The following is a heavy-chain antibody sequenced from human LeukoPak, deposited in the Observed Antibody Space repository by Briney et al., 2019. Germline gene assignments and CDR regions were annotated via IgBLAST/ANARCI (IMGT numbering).Heavy chain of an antibody. Sequence: GGSLRLSCAASGFTFSSYAMHWVRQAPGKGLEWVAVISYDGSNKYYADSVKGRFTISRDNSKNTLYLQMNSLRAEDTAVYYCARDCVGYSYGLCFDYWGQGTLVTVSS. CDR3: ARDCVGYSYGLCFDY. CDR2: ISYDGSNK. J-gene: IGHJ4*02. CDR1: GFTFSSYA. V-gene: IGHV3-30*04. D-gene: IGHD5-18*01.